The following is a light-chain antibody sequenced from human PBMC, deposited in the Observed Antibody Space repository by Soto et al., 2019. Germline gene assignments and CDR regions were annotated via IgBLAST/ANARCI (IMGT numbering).Light chain of an antibody. V-gene: IGLV1-44*01. CDR3: TAWDARLNGQV. Sequence: QSVLTQPPSASGTPGQRVTISCSGSSSNIGSHTVTWYQQVPVTAPKLLIFSHNQRPSGVPDRFSGSKSGTSASLAISGLQSDDEADYYCTAWDARLNGQVFGGGTKLTVL. J-gene: IGLJ2*01. CDR2: SHN. CDR1: SSNIGSHT.